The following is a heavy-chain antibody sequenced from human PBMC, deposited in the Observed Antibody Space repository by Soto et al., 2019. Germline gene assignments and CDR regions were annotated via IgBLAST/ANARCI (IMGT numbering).Heavy chain of an antibody. J-gene: IGHJ5*02. CDR1: GGTFSSYT. CDR2: IIPILGIA. D-gene: IGHD3-10*01. V-gene: IGHV1-69*08. Sequence: QVQLVQSGAEVKKPGSSVKVSCKASGGTFSSYTISWVRQAPGQGLEWMGRIIPILGIANYAQKFQGRVTITADKSTSTAYMGLSSLRSEDTAVYYCARELTYYYGSGSYYLPNWFDPWGQGTLVTVSS. CDR3: ARELTYYYGSGSYYLPNWFDP.